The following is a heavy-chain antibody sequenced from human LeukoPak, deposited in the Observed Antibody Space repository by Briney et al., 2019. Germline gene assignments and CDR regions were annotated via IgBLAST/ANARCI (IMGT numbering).Heavy chain of an antibody. V-gene: IGHV4-59*01. CDR1: GGSISSYY. Sequence: SETLSLTCTVSGGSISSYYWNWIRQPPGKGLEWIGYIYYSGSTNYNPSLKSRVTISVDTSKNQFSLKLSSVTAADTAVYYCARGGWYPESFQHWGNRDIVTVSS. D-gene: IGHD6-19*01. J-gene: IGHJ1*01. CDR2: IYYSGST. CDR3: ARGGWYPESFQH.